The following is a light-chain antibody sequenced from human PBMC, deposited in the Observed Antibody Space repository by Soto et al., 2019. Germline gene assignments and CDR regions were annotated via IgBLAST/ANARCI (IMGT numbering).Light chain of an antibody. V-gene: IGLV2-14*01. J-gene: IGLJ1*01. Sequence: QAVVTQPASVSGSPGQSITISCTGTSTDIGGFTYVSWYQQHPGKAPKLMIYAVSNRPSGVSNRFSGSKSGNTASLTISGLQAEDEAYYYCSSYTTTTTYVFGTGTKLTVL. CDR2: AVS. CDR1: STDIGGFTY. CDR3: SSYTTTTTYV.